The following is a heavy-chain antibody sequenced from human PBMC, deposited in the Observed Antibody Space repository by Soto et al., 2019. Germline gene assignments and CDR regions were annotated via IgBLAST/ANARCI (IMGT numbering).Heavy chain of an antibody. Sequence: EVQLLESGGGLVQPGGSLRLSCAASGFTFSSYAMSWVRQAPGKGLEWVSAISGSGGSTYYADSVKGRFTISRDNSTDTLYLQMNSLRAEDTAVYYCAKYSGSYWPFDYWGQGTLVTVSS. D-gene: IGHD1-26*01. CDR3: AKYSGSYWPFDY. CDR2: ISGSGGST. V-gene: IGHV3-23*01. CDR1: GFTFSSYA. J-gene: IGHJ4*02.